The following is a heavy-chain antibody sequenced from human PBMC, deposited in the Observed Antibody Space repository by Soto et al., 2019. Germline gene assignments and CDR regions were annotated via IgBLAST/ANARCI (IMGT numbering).Heavy chain of an antibody. CDR3: ARDKYGSGSFEY. CDR2: IYYSGST. Sequence: QVQLQESGPGLVKPSQTLSLTCTVSGGSISSGGYYWSWIRQHPGKGLAWFGYIYYSGSTYCNPSLKSRVTKSVDTSKNQFSLKLSSVTAADTAVYYCARDKYGSGSFEYWGQGTLVTVSS. J-gene: IGHJ4*02. CDR1: GGSISSGGYY. D-gene: IGHD3-10*01. V-gene: IGHV4-31*03.